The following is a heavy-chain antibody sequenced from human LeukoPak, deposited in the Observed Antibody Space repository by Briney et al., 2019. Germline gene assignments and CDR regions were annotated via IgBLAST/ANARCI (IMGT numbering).Heavy chain of an antibody. Sequence: GGSLRLSCAASGFTVSSNYMSWVRQAPGKGLEWVSVIYSGGSTDYADSVKGRFTISRDNSKNTLYLQMNRLRAEDTAVYYCAREGDYNYYFDYWGQGTLVTVSS. J-gene: IGHJ4*02. CDR1: GFTVSSNY. CDR3: AREGDYNYYFDY. CDR2: IYSGGST. D-gene: IGHD4-17*01. V-gene: IGHV3-66*01.